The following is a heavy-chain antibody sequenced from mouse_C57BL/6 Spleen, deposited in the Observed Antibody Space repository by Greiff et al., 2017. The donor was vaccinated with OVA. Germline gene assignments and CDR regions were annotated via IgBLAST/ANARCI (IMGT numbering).Heavy chain of an antibody. J-gene: IGHJ4*01. CDR2: IYPRSGNT. Sequence: VQLQQSGAELARPGASVKLSCKASGYTFTSYGISWVKQRTGQGLEWIGEIYPRSGNTYYNEKFKGKATLTADKSSSTAYMELRSLTSEDSAVYFCARYDYDEGDYAMDYWGQGTSVTVSS. D-gene: IGHD2-4*01. CDR3: ARYDYDEGDYAMDY. CDR1: GYTFTSYG. V-gene: IGHV1-81*01.